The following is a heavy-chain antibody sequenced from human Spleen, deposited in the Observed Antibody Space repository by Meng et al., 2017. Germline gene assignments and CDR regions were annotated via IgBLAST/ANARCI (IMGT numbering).Heavy chain of an antibody. J-gene: IGHJ3*01. V-gene: IGHV4-39*07. D-gene: IGHD3-10*01. CDR1: GGSINSTTYH. CDR3: ARDRLGELFAFDA. Sequence: SETLSLTCTVSGGSINSTTYHWGWMRQPPGKGLEWIGSIYYSGSTYYNPSLKSRVSISVDTSKNQFSLRLTSLTAADTAVYFCARDRLGELFAFDAWGQGTMVTVSS. CDR2: IYYSGST.